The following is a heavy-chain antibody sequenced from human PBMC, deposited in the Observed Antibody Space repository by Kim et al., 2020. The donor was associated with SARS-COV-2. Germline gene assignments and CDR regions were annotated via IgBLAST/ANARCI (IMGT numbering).Heavy chain of an antibody. Sequence: SPSFQGQVTISADKSISTAYLQWSSLKASDTAMYYCARHKGLGSSNYMDVWGKGTTVTVSS. V-gene: IGHV5-51*01. D-gene: IGHD6-6*01. CDR3: ARHKGLGSSNYMDV. J-gene: IGHJ6*03.